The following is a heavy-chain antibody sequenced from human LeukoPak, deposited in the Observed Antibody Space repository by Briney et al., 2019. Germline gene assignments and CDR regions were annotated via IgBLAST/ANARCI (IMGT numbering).Heavy chain of an antibody. J-gene: IGHJ5*02. D-gene: IGHD3-10*01. V-gene: IGHV1-69*01. CDR2: IIPIFGTA. Sequence: SVKVSCKASGGTFSGYAISWVRQAPGQGLERMGGIIPIFGTANYAQKFQGRVTITADESTSTAYMELSSLRSEDTAVYYCARDWTGGSGSIGVVWFDPWGQGTLVTVSS. CDR1: GGTFSGYA. CDR3: ARDWTGGSGSIGVVWFDP.